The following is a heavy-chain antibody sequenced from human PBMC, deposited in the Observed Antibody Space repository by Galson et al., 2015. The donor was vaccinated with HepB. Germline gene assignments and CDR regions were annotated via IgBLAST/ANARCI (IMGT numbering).Heavy chain of an antibody. V-gene: IGHV4-34*01. CDR2: INHSGST. CDR3: ARGVAARPQTYYYYGMDV. Sequence: DTLSLTCAVYGGSFSGHYWSWIRQPPGKGLEWIGEINHSGSTNYNPSLKSRVTISVDTSKNQFPLKLSSVTAADTAVYYCARGVAARPQTYYYYGMDVWGQGTTVTVSS. J-gene: IGHJ6*02. CDR1: GGSFSGHY. D-gene: IGHD6-6*01.